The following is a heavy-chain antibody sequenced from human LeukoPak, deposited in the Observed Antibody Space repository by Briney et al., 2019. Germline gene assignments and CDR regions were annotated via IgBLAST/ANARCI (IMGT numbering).Heavy chain of an antibody. CDR3: ARERNLRITMVRGNDAFDI. CDR1: GYTFTGYY. Sequence: ASVKVSCKASGYTFTGYYMHWVRQAPGQGLEWMGWINPNSGGTNYAQKFQGWVTMTRDTSISTAYMELSRLRSDDTAVYYCARERNLRITMVRGNDAFDIWGQGTMVTVSS. V-gene: IGHV1-2*04. D-gene: IGHD3-10*01. J-gene: IGHJ3*02. CDR2: INPNSGGT.